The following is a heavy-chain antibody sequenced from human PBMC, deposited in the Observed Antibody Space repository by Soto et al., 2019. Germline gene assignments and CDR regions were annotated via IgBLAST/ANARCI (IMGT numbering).Heavy chain of an antibody. Sequence: QVHLVQSGAEVKRPGVSVKVSCKASGYTFSNYYMHWVRQVPGHGLEWMGIINPSGGGTTYAQRFRGRLTVTRDTSTSTVYMELSRLIPDDTAIYFCARAPQYGSAGYYYNFWGQGTLVTVSS. CDR2: INPSGGGT. J-gene: IGHJ4*02. CDR1: GYTFSNYY. D-gene: IGHD3-10*01. V-gene: IGHV1-46*01. CDR3: ARAPQYGSAGYYYNF.